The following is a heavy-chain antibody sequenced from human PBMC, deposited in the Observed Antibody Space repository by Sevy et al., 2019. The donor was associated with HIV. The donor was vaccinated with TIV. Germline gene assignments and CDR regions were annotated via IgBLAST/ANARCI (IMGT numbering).Heavy chain of an antibody. Sequence: ASVKVSCKASGYTFTSYGISWVRQAPGQGLEWMGWISAYNGNTNYAQKLQGRVTMTTDTSTSTAYMELRSLRSDDTAVYYCARDRQGITVAGTAIDYWGQGTLVTVSS. CDR1: GYTFTSYG. J-gene: IGHJ4*02. V-gene: IGHV1-18*01. CDR2: ISAYNGNT. CDR3: ARDRQGITVAGTAIDY. D-gene: IGHD6-19*01.